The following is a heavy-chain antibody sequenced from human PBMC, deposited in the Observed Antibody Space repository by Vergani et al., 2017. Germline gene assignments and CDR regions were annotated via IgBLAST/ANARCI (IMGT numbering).Heavy chain of an antibody. V-gene: IGHV2-5*01. CDR3: VHRLGYFDWDGAFDV. CDR2: VYWNDDA. CDR1: GFSLTTGGEG. D-gene: IGHD3-9*01. Sequence: QITLRESGPTLVKPTQTLTLTCTFSGFSLTTGGEGVGWIRQPPGRALEWLAFVYWNDDARYSPSLKSRVTITKDTSKNEVFLTMATMDPVDTATYYCVHRLGYFDWDGAFDVWGQGTMVTVSS. J-gene: IGHJ3*01.